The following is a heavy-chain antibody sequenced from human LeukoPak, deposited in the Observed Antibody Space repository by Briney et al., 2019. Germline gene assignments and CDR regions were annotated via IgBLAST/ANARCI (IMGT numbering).Heavy chain of an antibody. V-gene: IGHV4-59*01. CDR1: GGSISSYY. CDR2: IYDSGST. J-gene: IGHJ4*02. Sequence: SETLSLTCSVSGGSISSYYWSWIRQPPGKGLEWIGNIYDSGSTNYNPSLKSRVTISVDTSKNQCSLKLSSVTAADTAVYYCARQSISGSSLSYFDYWGQGTLVNVSS. CDR3: ARQSISGSSLSYFDY. D-gene: IGHD3-22*01.